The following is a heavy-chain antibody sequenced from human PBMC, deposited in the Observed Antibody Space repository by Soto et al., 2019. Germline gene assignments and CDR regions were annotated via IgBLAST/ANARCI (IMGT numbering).Heavy chain of an antibody. D-gene: IGHD2-2*01. V-gene: IGHV3-23*01. J-gene: IGHJ4*02. CDR2: ITGSGDRT. Sequence: EVQLLESGGGLVQPGGSLRLSCAASGFTFSFYAMTWVRQAPGKGLQWVSAITGSGDRTYYADSVKGRFTVSRDTSKNTLYLEMNSLRAEDTAVYYWAKESVDCSSTSCPYYWGQGTLVTVSS. CDR1: GFTFSFYA. CDR3: AKESVDCSSTSCPYY.